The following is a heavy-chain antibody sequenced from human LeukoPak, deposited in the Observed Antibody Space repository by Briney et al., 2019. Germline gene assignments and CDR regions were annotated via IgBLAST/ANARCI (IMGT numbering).Heavy chain of an antibody. Sequence: NSGGSLRLSCAASGFTVSSNYMSWVRQAPGKGLEWVSSISSSSSYIYYADSVKGRFTISRDNAKNSLYLQMNSLRAEDTAVYYCARDRRVLLWFGESQPNDYWGQGTLVTVSS. J-gene: IGHJ4*02. CDR2: ISSSSSYI. CDR1: GFTVSSNY. CDR3: ARDRRVLLWFGESQPNDY. V-gene: IGHV3-21*01. D-gene: IGHD3-10*01.